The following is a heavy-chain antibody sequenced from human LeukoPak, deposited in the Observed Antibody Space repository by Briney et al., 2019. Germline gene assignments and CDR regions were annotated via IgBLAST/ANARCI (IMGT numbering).Heavy chain of an antibody. J-gene: IGHJ4*02. Sequence: SVKVSCKASGGTFSSYTISWVRQAPGQGLEWMGRIIPILGIANYAQKFQGRVTITADKSTSTAYMELSSLRSEDTAVYYCARGYCSSTSCNRDLDYWGQGTLVTVSS. V-gene: IGHV1-69*02. D-gene: IGHD2-2*02. CDR2: IIPILGIA. CDR3: ARGYCSSTSCNRDLDY. CDR1: GGTFSSYT.